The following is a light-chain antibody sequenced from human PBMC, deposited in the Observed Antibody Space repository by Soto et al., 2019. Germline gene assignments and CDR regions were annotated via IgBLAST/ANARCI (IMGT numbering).Light chain of an antibody. CDR1: QGIRND. CDR2: AAS. CDR3: QQANNFPWT. J-gene: IGKJ1*01. Sequence: DIQMTQSPSSLSASVGDRVAITCRASQGIRNDLGWYQQKPGRAPKRLIYAASSLQSGVPSRFRGSGSGTGFTLTISSLQPDDFATYYCQQANNFPWTFGRGTKVDIK. V-gene: IGKV1-17*01.